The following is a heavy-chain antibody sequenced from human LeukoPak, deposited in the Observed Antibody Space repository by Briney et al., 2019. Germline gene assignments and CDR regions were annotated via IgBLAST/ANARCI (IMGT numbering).Heavy chain of an antibody. CDR2: IYHSGST. CDR1: GGSISSGGYS. CDR3: ARHPNAFYFDY. Sequence: SQTLSLSCAVSGGSISSGGYSWSWIRQPPGKGLEWIGYIYHSGSTYYNPSLKSRVTISVDRSKNQFSLKLSSVTAADTAVYYCARHPNAFYFDYWGQGTLVTVSS. D-gene: IGHD1-1*01. V-gene: IGHV4-30-2*01. J-gene: IGHJ4*02.